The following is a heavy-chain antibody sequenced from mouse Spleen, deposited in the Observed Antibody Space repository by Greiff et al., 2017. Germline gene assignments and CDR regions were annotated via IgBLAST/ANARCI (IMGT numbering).Heavy chain of an antibody. V-gene: IGHV3-2*02. CDR2: ISYSGST. J-gene: IGHJ2*01. CDR3: AKGFTADY. Sequence: EVQLQQSGPGLVKPSQSLSLTCTVTGYSITSDYAWNWIRQFPGNKLEWMGYISYSGSTSYNPSLKSRISITRDTSKNQFFLQLNSVTTEDTATYYCAKGFTADYWGQGTTLTVSS. CDR1: GYSITSDYA.